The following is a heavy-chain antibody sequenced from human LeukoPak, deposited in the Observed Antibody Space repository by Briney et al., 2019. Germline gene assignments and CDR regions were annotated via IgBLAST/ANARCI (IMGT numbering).Heavy chain of an antibody. CDR1: GFTFSSYG. Sequence: GGSLRLSCAASGFTFSSYGMHWVRQAPGKGLEWVAFIRYDGSNKYYADSVKGRFTISRDNSKNTLHLQMNSLRAEDTAVYYCAKMEGSGSYYVGDYWGQGTLVTVSS. V-gene: IGHV3-30*02. D-gene: IGHD1-26*01. CDR3: AKMEGSGSYYVGDY. CDR2: IRYDGSNK. J-gene: IGHJ4*02.